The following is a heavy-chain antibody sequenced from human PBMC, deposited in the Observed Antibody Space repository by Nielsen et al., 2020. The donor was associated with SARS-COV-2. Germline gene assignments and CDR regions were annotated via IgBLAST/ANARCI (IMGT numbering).Heavy chain of an antibody. CDR2: IYNDGSRT. CDR1: GFTFSSYA. V-gene: IGHV3-23*03. D-gene: IGHD5-18*01. Sequence: GESLKISCTASGFTFSSYAMTWVRQAPGKGLEWVSLIYNDGSRTYYADSVKGRFTISRDNSKNTLYLQMNSLRAEDTAVYYCAKVYSYGYERWFDPWGQGTLVTVSS. CDR3: AKVYSYGYERWFDP. J-gene: IGHJ5*02.